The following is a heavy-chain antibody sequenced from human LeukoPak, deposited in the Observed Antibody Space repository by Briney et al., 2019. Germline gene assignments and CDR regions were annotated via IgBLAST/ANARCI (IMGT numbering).Heavy chain of an antibody. CDR3: ASTRMGGITGSEDY. V-gene: IGHV3-30-3*01. D-gene: IGHD1-20*01. J-gene: IGHJ4*02. CDR2: ISYDGSNK. Sequence: PGGSLRLSCAASGFTFSSYAMHWVRQAPGKGLKWVAVISYDGSNKYYADSVKGRFTISRDNSKNTLYLQMNSLRAEDTAVYYCASTRMGGITGSEDYWGQGTLVTVSS. CDR1: GFTFSSYA.